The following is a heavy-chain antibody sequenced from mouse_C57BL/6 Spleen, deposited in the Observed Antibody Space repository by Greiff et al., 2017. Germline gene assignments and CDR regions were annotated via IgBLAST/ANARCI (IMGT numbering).Heavy chain of an antibody. CDR3: ARCLITTVVAEAMDY. CDR1: GYTFTSYT. J-gene: IGHJ4*01. V-gene: IGHV1-4*01. D-gene: IGHD1-1*01. CDR2: INPSSGDT. Sequence: QVQLQQSGAELVRPGASVKMSCKASGYTFTSYTMHWVKQRPGQGLEWIGYINPSSGDTKYNQKFNDKATLTADKSSSTAYMELSSLTSEDSAVYYCARCLITTVVAEAMDYWGQGTPVTVSS.